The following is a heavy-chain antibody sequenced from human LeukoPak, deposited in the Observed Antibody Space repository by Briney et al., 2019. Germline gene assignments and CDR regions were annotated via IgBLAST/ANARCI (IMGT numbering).Heavy chain of an antibody. CDR1: GYTLSSYG. Sequence: ASVKVSCKASGYTLSSYGISWVRQAPGQGLEWMGWISGYNSNTKYAQNIQGRVTMTIDTSTSTAYMELRSLRSDDTAVYYCARALRYYSDSSGYAFDYWGQGTLVTVSS. CDR2: ISGYNSNT. CDR3: ARALRYYSDSSGYAFDY. J-gene: IGHJ4*02. V-gene: IGHV1-18*01. D-gene: IGHD3-22*01.